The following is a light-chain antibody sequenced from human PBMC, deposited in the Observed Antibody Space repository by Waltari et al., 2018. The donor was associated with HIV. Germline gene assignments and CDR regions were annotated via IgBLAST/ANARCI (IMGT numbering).Light chain of an antibody. CDR1: KLGDKY. CDR3: QAWDRSLWV. Sequence: SYELTQPPSLSVSPGQTASITCSGDKLGDKYACWYQQKPGQSPVLVIYQDSKRPPGSPERFSGSNFGNTATLTISGTQAMDEADYYCQAWDRSLWVFGGGTKLTVL. V-gene: IGLV3-1*01. J-gene: IGLJ3*02. CDR2: QDS.